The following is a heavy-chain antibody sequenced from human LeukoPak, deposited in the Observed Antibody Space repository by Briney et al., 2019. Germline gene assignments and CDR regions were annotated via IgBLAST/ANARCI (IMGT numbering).Heavy chain of an antibody. CDR3: ARVPCLTTSCSPINWFDP. D-gene: IGHD2-2*01. J-gene: IGHJ5*02. V-gene: IGHV4-59*01. CDR2: IYYSGST. Sequence: PSETLSLACTVSGGSISSYYWSWIRQPPGKGLEWIGYIYYSGSTNYNPSLKSRVTISVDTSKNQFSLKLSSVTAADTAVYYCARVPCLTTSCSPINWFDPWGQGALVTVSS. CDR1: GGSISSYY.